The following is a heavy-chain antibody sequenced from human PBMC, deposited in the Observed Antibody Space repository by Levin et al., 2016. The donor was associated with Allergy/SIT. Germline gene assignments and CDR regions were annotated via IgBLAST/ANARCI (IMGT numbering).Heavy chain of an antibody. D-gene: IGHD2-15*01. CDR2: IIPIFGTA. Sequence: WVRQAPGQGLEWMGGIIPIFGTANYAQKFQGRVTITADESTSTAYMELSSLRSEDTAVYYCARSDIVVVVAATRIDAFDIWGQGTMVTVSS. V-gene: IGHV1-69*01. CDR3: ARSDIVVVVAATRIDAFDI. J-gene: IGHJ3*02.